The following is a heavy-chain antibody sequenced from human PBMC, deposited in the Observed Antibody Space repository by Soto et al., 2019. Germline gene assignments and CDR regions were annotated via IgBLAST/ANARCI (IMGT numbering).Heavy chain of an antibody. CDR3: ARKLGGGDMGVDY. V-gene: IGHV5-51*01. D-gene: IGHD7-27*01. J-gene: IGHJ4*02. CDR1: GYRFTNYW. CDR2: IHPGNSDT. Sequence: GESLKISCKDSGYRFTNYWIGWVRQTPGKGLEWMGIIHPGNSDTRYSPSFQGQVTISADKSISTAYLQWSSLKASDTAIYYCARKLGGGDMGVDYWGQGTLVTVSS.